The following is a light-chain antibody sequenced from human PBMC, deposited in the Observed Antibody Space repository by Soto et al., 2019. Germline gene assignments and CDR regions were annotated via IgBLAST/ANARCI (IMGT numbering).Light chain of an antibody. CDR3: QQYGSSPPWT. V-gene: IGKV3-20*01. J-gene: IGKJ1*01. Sequence: EIVLTQSPGTLSLSPGERATLSCRAIQSVSSSYLAWYQQKPGQAPRLLIYRASSRATGIPDRFSGSGSGTDFTLTISRLEPEDFAVYYCQQYGSSPPWTFGQGTKVDI. CDR1: QSVSSSY. CDR2: RAS.